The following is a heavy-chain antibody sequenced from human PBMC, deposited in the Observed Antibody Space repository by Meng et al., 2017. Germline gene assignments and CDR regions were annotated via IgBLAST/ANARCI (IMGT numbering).Heavy chain of an antibody. D-gene: IGHD3-3*01. CDR3: AKEGGAGITIFGVNWFDP. CDR2: ISGSGGST. CDR1: GFTFSSYA. V-gene: IGHV3-23*01. J-gene: IGHJ5*02. Sequence: GESLKISCAASGFTFSSYAMSWVRQAPGKGLEWVSAISGSGGSTYYADSVKGRFTISRDNSKNTLYLQMNSLRAEDTAVYYCAKEGGAGITIFGVNWFDPRGQGTLVTVSS.